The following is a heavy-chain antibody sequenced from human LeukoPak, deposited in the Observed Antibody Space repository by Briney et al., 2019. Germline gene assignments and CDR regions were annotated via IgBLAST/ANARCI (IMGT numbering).Heavy chain of an antibody. V-gene: IGHV4-61*01. Sequence: SETLSLTCTVSGGSVSSGCYYWSWIRQPPGKGLEWIGYIYYSGSTNYNPSLKSRVTISVDTSKNQFSLKLSSVTAADTAVYYCARGPNFWSGYYTGHYYYGMDVWGQGTTVTVSS. CDR1: GGSVSSGCYY. D-gene: IGHD3-3*01. CDR3: ARGPNFWSGYYTGHYYYGMDV. CDR2: IYYSGST. J-gene: IGHJ6*02.